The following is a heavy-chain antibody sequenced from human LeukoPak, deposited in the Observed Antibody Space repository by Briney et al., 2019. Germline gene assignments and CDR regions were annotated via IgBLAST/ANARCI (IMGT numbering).Heavy chain of an antibody. CDR3: AKEKNYDFWSGYPNPFDY. D-gene: IGHD3-3*01. CDR1: GFTFSSYA. Sequence: GASLRLSCSASGFTFSSYAMSWVRQAPGKGLEWVSAISGSGGSTYYADSVKGRFTISRDNSKNTPYLQMNSLRAGDTAVYYCAKEKNYDFWSGYPNPFDYWGQGTLVTVSS. CDR2: ISGSGGST. V-gene: IGHV3-23*01. J-gene: IGHJ4*02.